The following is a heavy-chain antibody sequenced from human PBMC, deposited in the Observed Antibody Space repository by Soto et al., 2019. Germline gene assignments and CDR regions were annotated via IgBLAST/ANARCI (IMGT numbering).Heavy chain of an antibody. CDR1: GGSISNYY. J-gene: IGHJ3*02. CDR2: IYYSGST. Sequence: PSETLSLTCTVSGGSISNYYWSWIRQPPGKGLEWIAYIYYSGSTNYNPSLKSRVTISLDTSKNHFSLKLSSVTAADTAVYYCARVWGGAFDIWGQGTMVTVSS. V-gene: IGHV4-59*01. D-gene: IGHD3-10*01. CDR3: ARVWGGAFDI.